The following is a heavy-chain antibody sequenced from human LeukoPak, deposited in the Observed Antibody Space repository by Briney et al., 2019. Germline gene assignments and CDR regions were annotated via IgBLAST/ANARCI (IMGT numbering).Heavy chain of an antibody. V-gene: IGHV1-69*13. D-gene: IGHD3-10*01. CDR2: IIPIFGTA. CDR3: ARAVIPLYGSGSYMDV. CDR1: GGTFSSYA. J-gene: IGHJ6*03. Sequence: SVKVSCKASGGTFSSYAISWMRQAPGQGLEWMGGIIPIFGTANYARKFQGRVTITADESTSTAYMELSSLRSEDTAVYYCARAVIPLYGSGSYMDVWGKGTTVTISS.